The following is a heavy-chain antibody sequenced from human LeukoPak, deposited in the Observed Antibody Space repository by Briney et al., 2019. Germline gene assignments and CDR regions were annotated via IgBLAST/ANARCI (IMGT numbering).Heavy chain of an antibody. CDR3: STSGQHWDAFDY. J-gene: IGHJ4*02. Sequence: PGGSLRLSCAASGFTFGNAWMSWVRQAPGEGLEWIGRIKSKAHGGTADYAAPVKGRVTISRDDSENTLYLQMNSLKTEDTALYYCSTSGQHWDAFDYWGQGTLVSVSP. V-gene: IGHV3-15*01. CDR2: IKSKAHGGTA. D-gene: IGHD1-1*01. CDR1: GFTFGNAW.